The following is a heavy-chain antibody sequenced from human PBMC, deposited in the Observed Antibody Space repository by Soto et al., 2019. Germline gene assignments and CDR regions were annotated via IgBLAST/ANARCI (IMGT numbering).Heavy chain of an antibody. V-gene: IGHV2-5*01. CDR3: AKSGSSGWYGWFDP. CDR1: GFSLRTSGVG. Sequence: SGPTLVNPTQTLTLTCIVSGFSLRTSGVGVGWIRQPPGKALEWLGFIYWNDDKRYSPSLKSRLTITKDTSKNQVVLTMTNMDPVDTATYYCAKSGSSGWYGWFDPWGQGTLVTVSS. J-gene: IGHJ5*02. CDR2: IYWNDDK. D-gene: IGHD6-19*01.